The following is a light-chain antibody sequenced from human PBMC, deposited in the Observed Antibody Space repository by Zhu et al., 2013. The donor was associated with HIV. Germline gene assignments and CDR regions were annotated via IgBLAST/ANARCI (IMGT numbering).Light chain of an antibody. Sequence: QSVLTQPPSVSAAPGQKVTISCSGDTSNIGNNYVSWYQQIPGSAPKVVIYDNNERPSGIPGRFSGFKSATSATLDITGLQTGDEADYSCATWDDSLNGVVFGGGTKLTVL. CDR1: TSNIGNNY. CDR3: ATWDDSLNGVV. V-gene: IGLV1-51*01. J-gene: IGLJ2*01. CDR2: DNN.